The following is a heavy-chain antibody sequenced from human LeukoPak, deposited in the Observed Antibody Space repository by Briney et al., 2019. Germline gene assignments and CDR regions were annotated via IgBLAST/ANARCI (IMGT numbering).Heavy chain of an antibody. CDR1: GYSFTGHW. Sequence: GESLKISCEAFGYSFTGHWIGWVRQMPGRGLEFMGTIYPGDSDTRYSPSFEGRVSISVDMSINTAYLQWSGLKASDTAMYYCARYGRSGTYSHGFDVWGQGTMVIVSS. D-gene: IGHD3-10*01. J-gene: IGHJ3*01. V-gene: IGHV5-51*01. CDR2: IYPGDSDT. CDR3: ARYGRSGTYSHGFDV.